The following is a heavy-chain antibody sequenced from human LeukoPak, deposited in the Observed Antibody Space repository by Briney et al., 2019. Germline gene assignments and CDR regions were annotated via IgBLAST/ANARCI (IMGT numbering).Heavy chain of an antibody. CDR1: GFTFSSSD. V-gene: IGHV3-30*02. D-gene: IGHD3-10*01. J-gene: IGHJ6*02. CDR3: AKDTELWFGEFNYYYYGMDV. CDR2: IRYDGSNK. Sequence: GGSLRLSCAASGFTFSSSDMHWVRQAPGKGLEWVAFIRYDGSNKYCADSVKGRFTISRDNSKNTLYLQMNSLRAEDTAVYYCAKDTELWFGEFNYYYYGMDVWGQGTTVTVSS.